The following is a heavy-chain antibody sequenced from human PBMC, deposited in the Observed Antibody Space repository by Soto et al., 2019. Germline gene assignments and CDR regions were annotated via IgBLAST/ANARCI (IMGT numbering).Heavy chain of an antibody. V-gene: IGHV4-59*08. CDR1: GGSVSSYY. J-gene: IGHJ4*02. Sequence: QVQLQESGPGLVKPSETLSLTCTVSGGSVSSYYWSWIRQSPEKGLEWIGYIYYSGSTKYKPSLKSRVTISVDTSKNQFSLKVSSATAADTAVYYCARLSSRNYGLYYFDYWGLGALVTVSS. D-gene: IGHD4-4*01. CDR2: IYYSGST. CDR3: ARLSSRNYGLYYFDY.